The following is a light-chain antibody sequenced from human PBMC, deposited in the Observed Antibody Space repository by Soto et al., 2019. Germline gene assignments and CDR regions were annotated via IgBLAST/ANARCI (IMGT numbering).Light chain of an antibody. CDR1: SSDVCGYNY. J-gene: IGLJ2*01. Sequence: QSVLTQPPSASGSPGQSVTISCTGRSSDVCGYNYVSWYQQHPGKAPKLLIYEVTKRPSGVSDRLSGSKSGNTATLTVSGLQAEDEADYYCSSYGGSNTVVFGGGTKLTVL. CDR2: EVT. CDR3: SSYGGSNTVV. V-gene: IGLV2-8*01.